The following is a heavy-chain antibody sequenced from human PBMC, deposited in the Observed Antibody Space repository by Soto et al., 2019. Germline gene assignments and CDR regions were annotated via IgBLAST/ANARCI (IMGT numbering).Heavy chain of an antibody. Sequence: GGSLRLSCAASGFTFSSYGMHWVRQAPGKGLEWVAVISYDGSNKYYADSVKGRFTISRDNSKNTLYLQMNSLRAEDTAVYYCAKDSSGYDWVDYYYGMDVWGQGTTVTVSS. J-gene: IGHJ6*02. V-gene: IGHV3-30*18. CDR3: AKDSSGYDWVDYYYGMDV. D-gene: IGHD5-12*01. CDR2: ISYDGSNK. CDR1: GFTFSSYG.